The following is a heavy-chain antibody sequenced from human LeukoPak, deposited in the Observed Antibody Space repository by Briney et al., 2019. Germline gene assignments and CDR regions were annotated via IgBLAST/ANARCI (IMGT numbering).Heavy chain of an antibody. CDR3: ARDSYCSSTSCALFDYGMDV. CDR1: GHTFTSYG. CDR2: ISAYNGNT. J-gene: IGHJ6*02. Sequence: ASVKVSCKASGHTFTSYGISWVRQAPGQGLEWMGWISAYNGNTNYAQKLQGRVTMTTDTSTSTAYMELRSLRSDDTAVYYCARDSYCSSTSCALFDYGMDVWGQGTTVTVSS. D-gene: IGHD2-2*01. V-gene: IGHV1-18*01.